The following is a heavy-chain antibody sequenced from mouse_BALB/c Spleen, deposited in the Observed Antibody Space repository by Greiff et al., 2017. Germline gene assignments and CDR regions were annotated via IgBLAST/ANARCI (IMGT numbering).Heavy chain of an antibody. CDR3: ARKEYGNGPY. D-gene: IGHD2-10*02. CDR1: GYTFTSYW. CDR2: INPSTGYT. J-gene: IGHJ3*01. V-gene: IGHV1-7*01. Sequence: QVHVKQSGAELAKPGASVKMSCKASGYTFTSYWMHWVKQRPGQGLEWIGYINPSTGYTEYNQKFKDKATLTADKSSSTAYMQLSSLTSEDSAVYYCARKEYGNGPYWGQGTLVTVSA.